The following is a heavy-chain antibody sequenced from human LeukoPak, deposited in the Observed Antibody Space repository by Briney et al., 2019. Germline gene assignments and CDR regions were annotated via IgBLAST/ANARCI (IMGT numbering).Heavy chain of an antibody. Sequence: ASVKVSCKASGYTFTGYYMHWVRQAPGQGLEWMGWINPNSGGTNYAQKFQGRVTMTRDTSISTAYMELSRLRSDDTAVYYCARDEEVRMISGSDYWGQGTLVTVSS. J-gene: IGHJ4*02. CDR3: ARDEEVRMISGSDY. CDR2: INPNSGGT. D-gene: IGHD3-10*01. V-gene: IGHV1-2*02. CDR1: GYTFTGYY.